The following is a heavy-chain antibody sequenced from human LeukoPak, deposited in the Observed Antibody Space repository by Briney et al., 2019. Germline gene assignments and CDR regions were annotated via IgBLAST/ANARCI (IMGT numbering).Heavy chain of an antibody. Sequence: SETLSLTCAVCGGSFSGYYWSWIRQPPGKGLEWIGEINHSGSTNYNPSLKSRVTISVDTSKNQFSLKLSSVTAADTAVYYCARALTFYYMDVWGKGTTVTISS. J-gene: IGHJ6*03. V-gene: IGHV4-34*01. CDR2: INHSGST. CDR1: GGSFSGYY. CDR3: ARALTFYYMDV. D-gene: IGHD4/OR15-4a*01.